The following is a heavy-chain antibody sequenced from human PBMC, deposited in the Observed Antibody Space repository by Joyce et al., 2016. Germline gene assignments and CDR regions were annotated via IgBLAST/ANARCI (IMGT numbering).Heavy chain of an antibody. Sequence: QLQLQESGPGLVKPSETLSLSCTVLGTSVSSYYWSGIRQPAGEGLEWIGRISNSGDAFYNPSLKSRVIMSVDTSKNQFSLRLSSVTAADTAVYYCARDQDGLGYWGQGILVTVSS. CDR1: GTSVSSYY. V-gene: IGHV4-4*07. CDR3: ARDQDGLGY. J-gene: IGHJ4*02. D-gene: IGHD3-16*01. CDR2: ISNSGDA.